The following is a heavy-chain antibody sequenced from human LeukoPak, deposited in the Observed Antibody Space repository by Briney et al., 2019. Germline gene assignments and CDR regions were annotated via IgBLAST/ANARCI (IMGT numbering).Heavy chain of an antibody. J-gene: IGHJ4*02. Sequence: GGSLRLSCAASGFTFSSYAMSWVRQAPGKGLEWVSAISGSGGSTYYADSAKGRFTISRDNSKNTLYLQMNSLRAEDTAVYYCAKDRGWNYGGFDYWGQGTLVTVSS. V-gene: IGHV3-23*01. CDR2: ISGSGGST. CDR3: AKDRGWNYGGFDY. D-gene: IGHD1-7*01. CDR1: GFTFSSYA.